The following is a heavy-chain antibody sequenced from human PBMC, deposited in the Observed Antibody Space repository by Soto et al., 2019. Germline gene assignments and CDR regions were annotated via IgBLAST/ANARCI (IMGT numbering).Heavy chain of an antibody. Sequence: QVQLQESGPGLVKPSGTLSLTCAVSGGSISSSNWWSWVRQPPGKGLEWIREIYHSGSTNYNPSLKSRVTISVDKSKNQFSLKLSSVTAADTAVYYCARRAIHLWSRVAVGAFDIWGQGTMVTVSS. J-gene: IGHJ3*02. CDR1: GGSISSSNW. CDR3: ARRAIHLWSRVAVGAFDI. D-gene: IGHD5-18*01. V-gene: IGHV4-4*02. CDR2: IYHSGST.